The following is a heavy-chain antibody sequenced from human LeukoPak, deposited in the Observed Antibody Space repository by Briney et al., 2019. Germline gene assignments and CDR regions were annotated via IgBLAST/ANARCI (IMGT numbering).Heavy chain of an antibody. CDR2: INHSGST. Sequence: SETLCLTCAVYGGSFSGYYWSWIRQPPGKGLEWIGEINHSGSTNYNPSLKSRVTISVDTSKNQFSLKLSSVTAADTAVYYCARSPGYSSGGGFDYWGQGTLVTVSS. CDR1: GGSFSGYY. D-gene: IGHD6-19*01. J-gene: IGHJ4*02. CDR3: ARSPGYSSGGGFDY. V-gene: IGHV4-34*01.